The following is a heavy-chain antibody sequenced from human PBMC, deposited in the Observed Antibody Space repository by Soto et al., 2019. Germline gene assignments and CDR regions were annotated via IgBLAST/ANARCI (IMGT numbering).Heavy chain of an antibody. J-gene: IGHJ4*02. CDR2: ISGSGGST. Sequence: GGSLRLSCAASGFTFSSYAMSWVRQAPGKGLEWVSAISGSGGSTYYADSVKGRFTISRDNSKNTLYLQMNSLRAEDTAVYYCAKSRGEKTSYYYDSSGYYEFDYWGQGTLVTVSS. V-gene: IGHV3-23*01. CDR3: AKSRGEKTSYYYDSSGYYEFDY. D-gene: IGHD3-22*01. CDR1: GFTFSSYA.